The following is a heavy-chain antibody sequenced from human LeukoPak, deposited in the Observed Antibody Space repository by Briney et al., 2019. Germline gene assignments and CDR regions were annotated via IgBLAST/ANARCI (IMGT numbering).Heavy chain of an antibody. D-gene: IGHD3-9*01. CDR3: ALLRYSFYGMDV. CDR2: ISSKGGST. CDR1: GFTFSSYA. Sequence: PRGSLRLSCSASGFTFSSYAMHWVRQAPGKGLEYVSAISSKGGSTYYADSVKGRFTISRDNSKNTLYLQMSSLRAEDTAVYYCALLRYSFYGMDVWGKGTTVTVSS. J-gene: IGHJ6*04. V-gene: IGHV3-64D*06.